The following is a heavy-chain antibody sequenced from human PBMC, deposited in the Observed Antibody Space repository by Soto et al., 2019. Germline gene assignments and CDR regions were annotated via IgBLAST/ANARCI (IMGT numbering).Heavy chain of an antibody. J-gene: IGHJ6*02. Sequence: QVQLVESGGGVVQPGRSLRLSCAASGFTFSSYGMHWVRQAPGKGLEWVAVISYDGSNKYYADSVKGRFTISRDNSKNTLYLQRNSLRAEDTAVYYCAKERYGGYVAYYYYGMDVWGQGTTVTVSS. D-gene: IGHD4-17*01. V-gene: IGHV3-30*18. CDR1: GFTFSSYG. CDR2: ISYDGSNK. CDR3: AKERYGGYVAYYYYGMDV.